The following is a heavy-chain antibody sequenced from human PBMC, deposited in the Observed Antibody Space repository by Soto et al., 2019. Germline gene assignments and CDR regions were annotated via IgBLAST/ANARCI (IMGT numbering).Heavy chain of an antibody. CDR3: ARHPGYAVPTVYATHYFNY. Sequence: QLQLQESGPGLVKPSETLSLTCTVSGDSISSDNYYCGWIRQPPGKGLEWIGSIYYTGSTYYNPSLKSRVTMSVDTSKSQFSLKLRSVTAADTAVYYCARHPGYAVPTVYATHYFNYWGQGILVTVST. V-gene: IGHV4-39*01. CDR1: GDSISSDNYY. J-gene: IGHJ4*02. CDR2: IYYTGST. D-gene: IGHD2-8*01.